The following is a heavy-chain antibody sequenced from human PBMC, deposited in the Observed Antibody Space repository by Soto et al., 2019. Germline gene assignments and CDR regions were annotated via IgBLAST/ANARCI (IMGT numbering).Heavy chain of an antibody. CDR3: ARDRCSSRSCWKHERGLDS. J-gene: IGHJ4*02. CDR1: GFSVSSYF. D-gene: IGHD2-2*01. CDR2: IYASGKT. Sequence: EMEVVESGGGLVQPGGSLRLSCAASGFSVSSYFMTWVRQAPGKGLEWVSIIYASGKTYNADSVKGRFTVSRDNDKNTLYLQTNTLRAEDTAVYFCARDRCSSRSCWKHERGLDSWGQGILVTVSS. V-gene: IGHV3-66*01.